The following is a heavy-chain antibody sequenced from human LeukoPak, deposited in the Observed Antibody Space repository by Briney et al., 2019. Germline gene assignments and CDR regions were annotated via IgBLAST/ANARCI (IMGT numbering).Heavy chain of an antibody. V-gene: IGHV4-4*07. D-gene: IGHD3-3*01. CDR3: ARGANPYDFWSGYVFSY. J-gene: IGHJ4*02. CDR1: GGSISSYY. CDR2: IYTSGST. Sequence: PSETLSLTCTVSGGSISSYYWSWIRQPAGKGLEWIGRIYTSGSTNYNPSLKSRVTMSVDTSKNQFSLKLSSVTAADTAVYYCARGANPYDFWSGYVFSYWGQGTLVTVSS.